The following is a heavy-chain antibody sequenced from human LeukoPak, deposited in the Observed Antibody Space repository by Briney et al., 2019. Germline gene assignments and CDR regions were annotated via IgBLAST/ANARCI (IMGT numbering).Heavy chain of an antibody. CDR2: TYYRSKWYN. D-gene: IGHD6-19*01. J-gene: IGHJ4*02. CDR3: ARDLGTTGWHTLDY. Sequence: SQTLSLTCAVYGDSVSSKNGAWNWIRQSPSRGLEWLGRTYYRSKWYNDYAESMEDRMTISQDTSKNQYSLHLNSLTPDDTAVYYCARDLGTTGWHTLDYWGQGTLVTVSS. CDR1: GDSVSSKNGA. V-gene: IGHV6-1*01.